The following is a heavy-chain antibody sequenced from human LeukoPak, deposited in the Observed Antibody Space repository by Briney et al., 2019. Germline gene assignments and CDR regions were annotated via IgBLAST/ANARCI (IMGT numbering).Heavy chain of an antibody. CDR1: GFTFSSYW. J-gene: IGHJ4*02. CDR3: ARDSGGATAAY. V-gene: IGHV3-74*03. CDR2: INSDGSST. Sequence: PGGSLRLSCAASGFTFSSYWMHWVRQAPGKGLVWVSRINSDGSSTTYVDSVKGRFTISRDNATNTLYLQMNSLRAEDTAVYYCARDSGGATAAYWGQGTLVTVSS. D-gene: IGHD5-12*01.